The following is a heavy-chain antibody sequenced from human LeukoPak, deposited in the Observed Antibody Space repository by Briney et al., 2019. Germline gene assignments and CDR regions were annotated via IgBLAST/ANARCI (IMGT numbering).Heavy chain of an antibody. CDR3: VRDGATRLEFDY. CDR1: GFTFNNYS. CDR2: ISAGSTYI. V-gene: IGHV3-21*01. J-gene: IGHJ4*02. Sequence: GGSLRLSCAASGFTFNNYSMNWVRQAPGKGLEWVSSISAGSTYIHYADPVKGRFTISRDNARNLLFMQMNSLRAEDTAVYYCVRDGATRLEFDYWGQGTLVTVSS. D-gene: IGHD4/OR15-4a*01.